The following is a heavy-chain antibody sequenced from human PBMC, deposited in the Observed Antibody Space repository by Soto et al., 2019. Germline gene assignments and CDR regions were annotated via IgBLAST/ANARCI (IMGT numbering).Heavy chain of an antibody. J-gene: IGHJ4*02. CDR3: ETARYGSGIYYFDY. CDR2: FDPEDGET. V-gene: IGHV1-24*01. Sequence: ASVKVSCKVSGYTLTEISMHWVRQSPGKGLEWMGGFDPEDGETIYAQKFQGRVTMTEDTSTDTAYMELSSLRSEDTAVYYCETARYGSGIYYFDYWGQGTLVTGSS. CDR1: GYTLTEIS. D-gene: IGHD3-10*01.